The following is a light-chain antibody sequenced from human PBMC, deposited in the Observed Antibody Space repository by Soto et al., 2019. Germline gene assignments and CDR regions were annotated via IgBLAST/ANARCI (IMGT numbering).Light chain of an antibody. CDR3: QQYGSSPKLT. CDR2: GTS. Sequence: EIVLKKSPGTLSLSPGERATLSCRASQSVSSTDLGWYQQKPGQAPRLLVYGTSSRATGIPDRFSGSGSGTDFTLTISRLEPEDFAVYYCQQYGSSPKLTFGGGTKVDIK. J-gene: IGKJ4*01. CDR1: QSVSSTD. V-gene: IGKV3-20*01.